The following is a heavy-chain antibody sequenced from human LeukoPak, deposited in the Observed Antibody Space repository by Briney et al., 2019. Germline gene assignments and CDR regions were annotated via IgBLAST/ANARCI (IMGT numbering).Heavy chain of an antibody. D-gene: IGHD6-19*01. CDR1: GYTFTSYG. Sequence: GASVKVSCKASGYTFTSYGINWVRQATGQGLEWMGWMNPNSGNTGYAQKFQGRVTITRNTSISTAYMELSSLRSEDTAVYYCARSWSKYSSGWYSNRYYYYMDVWGKGTTVTVSS. CDR2: MNPNSGNT. CDR3: ARSWSKYSSGWYSNRYYYYMDV. V-gene: IGHV1-8*03. J-gene: IGHJ6*03.